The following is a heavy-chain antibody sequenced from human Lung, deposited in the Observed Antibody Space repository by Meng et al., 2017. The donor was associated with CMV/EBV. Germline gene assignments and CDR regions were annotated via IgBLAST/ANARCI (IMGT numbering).Heavy chain of an antibody. V-gene: IGHV1-46*01. D-gene: IGHD6-13*01. CDR2: INPSFGRT. CDR1: GYIFTSYV. Sequence: ASVKVSCKADGYIFTSYVIHWVRQAPGQGLEWMGKINPSFGRTTYAQKFQGRLTMTGNSSTSTIYMEVSSLRSEDTAVYYCARGRGPSGSWYIDYWGQGTXVTVSS. J-gene: IGHJ4*02. CDR3: ARGRGPSGSWYIDY.